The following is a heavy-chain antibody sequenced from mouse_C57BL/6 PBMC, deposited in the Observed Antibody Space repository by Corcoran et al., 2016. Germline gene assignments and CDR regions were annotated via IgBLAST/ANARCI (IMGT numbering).Heavy chain of an antibody. CDR2: INTYSGVP. D-gene: IGHD1-1*01. CDR3: ARTPSTVVAHWYFDV. CDR1: GYTFTTYG. Sequence: QIQLVQSGPELKKPGETVKISCKASGYTFTTYGMSWVKQAPGKGLKWMGWINTYSGVPTYADDSKGRFAFSLETSASTAYLQINNLKNEDTATYFCARTPSTVVAHWYFDVWGTGTTVTVSS. J-gene: IGHJ1*03. V-gene: IGHV9-3*01.